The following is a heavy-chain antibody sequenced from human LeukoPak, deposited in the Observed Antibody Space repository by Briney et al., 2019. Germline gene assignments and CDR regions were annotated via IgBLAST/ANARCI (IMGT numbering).Heavy chain of an antibody. CDR2: TIPILAIA. D-gene: IGHD2-15*01. J-gene: IGHJ4*02. CDR1: GGTFSSYT. Sequence: SMKVSCKASGGTFSSYTISWVRQAPGQGLEWMGRTIPILAIANYAQKFQGRVTITADKSTSTAYMELSSLRSEDTAVYYCARGYCSGGSCYSLDYWGQGTLVTVSS. CDR3: ARGYCSGGSCYSLDY. V-gene: IGHV1-69*02.